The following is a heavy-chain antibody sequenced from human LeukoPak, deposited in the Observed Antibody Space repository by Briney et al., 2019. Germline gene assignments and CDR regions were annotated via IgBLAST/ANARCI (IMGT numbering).Heavy chain of an antibody. Sequence: PSETLSLTCTVSGGSISSYYWSWIRQPPGKGLEWIGYISYTGSADYNPSLKSRVTISVDTSKNQFSLKVTSLTAADTAVYYCARDKQPGDYWGQGTLVTVSS. V-gene: IGHV4-59*01. D-gene: IGHD5-18*01. CDR3: ARDKQPGDY. CDR1: GGSISSYY. J-gene: IGHJ4*02. CDR2: ISYTGSA.